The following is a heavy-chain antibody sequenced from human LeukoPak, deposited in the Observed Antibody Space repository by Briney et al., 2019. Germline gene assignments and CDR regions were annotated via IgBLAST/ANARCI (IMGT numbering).Heavy chain of an antibody. J-gene: IGHJ5*02. CDR2: INHSGST. D-gene: IGHD3-3*01. V-gene: IGHV4-34*01. Sequence: SETLSLTCAVYGGSFSDYYWTWIRQPPGKGLEQIGEINHSGSTNYNPSLKSRVTISLDTSRNQLSLNLSSVTAADTALYYCVRGARFKPGNWFDPWGQGTLVTVSS. CDR1: GGSFSDYY. CDR3: VRGARFKPGNWFDP.